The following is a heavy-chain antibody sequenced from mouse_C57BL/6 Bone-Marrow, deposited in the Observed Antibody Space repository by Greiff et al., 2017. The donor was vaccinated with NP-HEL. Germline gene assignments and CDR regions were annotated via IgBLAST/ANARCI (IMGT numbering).Heavy chain of an antibody. Sequence: QLQQPGAELVKPGASVKLSCKASGYTFTSYWMQWVKQRPGQGLEWIGEIDPSDSYTNYNQKFKGKATLTVDTSSSTAYMQLSSLTSEDSAVYYCARGYYGSSFDYWGQGTTLTVSS. CDR2: IDPSDSYT. CDR3: ARGYYGSSFDY. V-gene: IGHV1-50*01. D-gene: IGHD1-1*01. CDR1: GYTFTSYW. J-gene: IGHJ2*01.